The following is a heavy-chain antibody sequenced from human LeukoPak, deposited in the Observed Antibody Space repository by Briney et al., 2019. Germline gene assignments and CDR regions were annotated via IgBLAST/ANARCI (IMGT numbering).Heavy chain of an antibody. CDR3: ARDYYYGSGRSGPTLFDP. CDR1: GFTFSNYG. V-gene: IGHV3-30*03. D-gene: IGHD3-10*01. Sequence: GRSLRLSCAASGFTFSNYGMHWVRQAPGQGLEWVAVMSYDGRNKFYADSVKGRFTISRDNAKNSLYLQMNSLRAEDTAVYYCARDYYYGSGRSGPTLFDPWGQGTLVTVSS. J-gene: IGHJ5*02. CDR2: MSYDGRNK.